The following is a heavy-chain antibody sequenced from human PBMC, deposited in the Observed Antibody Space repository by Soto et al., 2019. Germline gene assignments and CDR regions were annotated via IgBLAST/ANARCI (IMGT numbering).Heavy chain of an antibody. CDR1: GGSISSGDYY. J-gene: IGHJ3*02. CDR2: IYYSGST. D-gene: IGHD3-3*01. Sequence: SETLSLTCTVSGGSISSGDYYWSWIRQPPGKVLEWIGYIYYSGSTNYNPPLKSRVTISLDTSKNQFSLKLSSVTAADTAVYFCARTRDFWSGNDAFDIWGQGTMVTVSS. V-gene: IGHV4-61*08. CDR3: ARTRDFWSGNDAFDI.